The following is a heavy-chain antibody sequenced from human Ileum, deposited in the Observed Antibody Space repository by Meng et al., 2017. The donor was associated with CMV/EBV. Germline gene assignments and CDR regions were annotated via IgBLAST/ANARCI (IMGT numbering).Heavy chain of an antibody. J-gene: IGHJ4*02. D-gene: IGHD6-13*01. CDR3: AREGSAVH. CDR2: IYTSGST. V-gene: IGHV4-4*07. CDR1: GTSNTGYY. Sequence: QVHLQESDPRLVKPSEPLSLPCTFSGTSNTGYYWSWIRQSAAKGLEWIGRIYTSGSTNYNPSLHSRVSMSIDMSKNQFSLKLRSVTAADTAVYYCAREGSAVHWGQGTLVTVSS.